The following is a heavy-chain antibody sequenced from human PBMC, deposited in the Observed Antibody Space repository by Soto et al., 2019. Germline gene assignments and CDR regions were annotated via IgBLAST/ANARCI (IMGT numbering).Heavy chain of an antibody. D-gene: IGHD6-19*01. CDR1: GYTLTSYG. J-gene: IGHJ3*02. V-gene: IGHV1-18*04. CDR2: ISAYNGNT. CDR3: ARGIAVQPDDAFDI. Sequence: ASVKVSCKASGYTLTSYGIKWVRQAPRQRLEWMGWISAYNGNTNYAQKLQGRVTMTTDTSTNTAYMELRSLRSDDTAVYYCARGIAVQPDDAFDIWGQGTMVTVSS.